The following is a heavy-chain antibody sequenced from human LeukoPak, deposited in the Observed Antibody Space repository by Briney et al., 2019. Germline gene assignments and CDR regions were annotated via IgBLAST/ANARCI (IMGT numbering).Heavy chain of an antibody. CDR3: ARDRGIVVVITLDAFDI. D-gene: IGHD3-22*01. V-gene: IGHV3-30-3*01. CDR1: GFTSSSYA. Sequence: PGGSLRLSCAASGFTSSSYAMHWVRQAPGKGLEWVAVISYDGSNKYYADSVKGRFTISRDNSKNTLYLQMNSLRAEDTAVYYCARDRGIVVVITLDAFDIWGQGTMVTVSS. CDR2: ISYDGSNK. J-gene: IGHJ3*02.